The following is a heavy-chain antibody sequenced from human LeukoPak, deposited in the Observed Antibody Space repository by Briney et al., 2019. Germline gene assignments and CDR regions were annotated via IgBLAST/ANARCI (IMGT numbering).Heavy chain of an antibody. D-gene: IGHD7-27*01. J-gene: IGHJ4*02. CDR3: ARDLMWGFDY. CDR2: IGNDGRDQ. V-gene: IGHV3-30*02. CDR1: GFTFSGHA. Sequence: GGSLRLSCAASGFTFSGHAMHWVRQTPGVGLEWVAIIGNDGRDQHYSESVKGRFTISRDNSKNTLFLQLNSLRPEDTALYLCARDLMWGFDYWGQGTLVAVSS.